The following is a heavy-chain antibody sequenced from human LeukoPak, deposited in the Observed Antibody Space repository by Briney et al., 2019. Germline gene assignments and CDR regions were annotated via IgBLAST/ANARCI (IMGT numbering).Heavy chain of an antibody. CDR2: MNGDGSRI. Sequence: GGSLRLSCAASGFSFTEWWMQWVRQAPVEGLVWLSHMNGDGSRISYADSAKGRFTISRDNAKKMLYLQMNSLRDEDTAVYYCARENYFGLDVWGQGTTVTVSS. CDR1: GFSFTEWW. J-gene: IGHJ6*02. V-gene: IGHV3-74*01. CDR3: ARENYFGLDV.